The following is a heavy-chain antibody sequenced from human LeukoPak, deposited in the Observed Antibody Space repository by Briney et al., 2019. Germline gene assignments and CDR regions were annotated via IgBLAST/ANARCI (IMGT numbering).Heavy chain of an antibody. CDR3: ARDSIYCGGDCYRKDFDY. CDR1: GYSISSGYY. D-gene: IGHD2-21*01. V-gene: IGHV4-38-2*02. Sequence: SETLSLTCTVSGYSISSGYYWGWIRQPPGKGLEWVGSIYHSVSTYYNPSLMSRVTISVDTSKNQFSLKLSSVTAADTAVYYCARDSIYCGGDCYRKDFDYWGQGTLVTVSS. J-gene: IGHJ4*02. CDR2: IYHSVST.